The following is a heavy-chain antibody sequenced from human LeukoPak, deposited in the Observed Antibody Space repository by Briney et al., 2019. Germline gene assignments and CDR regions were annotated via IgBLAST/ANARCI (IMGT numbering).Heavy chain of an antibody. CDR2: NNYSGGNT. CDR3: AKDAGASSAFFDL. J-gene: IGHJ4*02. Sequence: GGSLRLSCAAAGFTFTDDVMTWVRQAPAQGRDWSSTNNYSGGNTHYPDSVKGKFTISRDNSRHTLYLQMNSLPDEDTAIYYCAKDAGASSAFFDLWGQGTLVTVSS. D-gene: IGHD2-8*02. CDR1: GFTFTDDV. V-gene: IGHV3-23*01.